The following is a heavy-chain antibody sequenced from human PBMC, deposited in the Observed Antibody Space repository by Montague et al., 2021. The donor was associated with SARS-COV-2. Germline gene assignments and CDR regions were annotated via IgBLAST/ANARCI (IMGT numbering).Heavy chain of an antibody. D-gene: IGHD3-9*01. J-gene: IGHJ4*02. CDR3: VRSRAERYFDWTKLDAHVKPYYFDY. Sequence: CAISGDSVSSNSAAWNWIRQSPSRGLEWLGRTYYRSKWYNDYAVSVKSRITINPDTSKNQFSLKLSSVTAADTAVYYCVRSRAERYFDWTKLDAHVKPYYFDYWGQGTLVTVSS. V-gene: IGHV6-1*01. CDR2: TYYRSKWYN. CDR1: GDSVSSNSAA.